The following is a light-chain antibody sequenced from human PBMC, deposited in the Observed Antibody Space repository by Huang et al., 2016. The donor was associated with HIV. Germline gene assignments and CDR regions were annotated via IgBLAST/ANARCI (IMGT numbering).Light chain of an antibody. Sequence: IVLTQTPASLSLSAGERATLSCRASQSVSHYLAWYQHKPGQPPRLLIYGASRRTTDIPARFNGSGSGTDFTLTISSLEAEDSALYYCQESDTWPRLTLGGGTKVEIK. V-gene: IGKV3-11*01. CDR1: QSVSHY. J-gene: IGKJ4*01. CDR3: QESDTWPRLT. CDR2: GAS.